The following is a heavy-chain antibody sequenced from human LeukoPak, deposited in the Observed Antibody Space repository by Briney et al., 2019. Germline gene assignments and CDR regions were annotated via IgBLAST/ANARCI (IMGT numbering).Heavy chain of an antibody. D-gene: IGHD6-19*01. CDR3: ARADSRGSFYFDY. CDR2: IYSGGTT. J-gene: IGHJ4*02. CDR1: GFTVSSNY. V-gene: IGHV3-66*01. Sequence: GGSLRLSCAASGFTVSSNYVCWVRQVPGKGLEWVSVIYSGGTTYYADSVKGRFTISRDNSKNTVYLQMNSLRAEDTAVYYCARADSRGSFYFDYWGQGTLVTVSS.